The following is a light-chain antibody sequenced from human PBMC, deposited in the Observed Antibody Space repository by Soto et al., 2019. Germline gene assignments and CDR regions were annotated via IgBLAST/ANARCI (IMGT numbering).Light chain of an antibody. CDR3: QQYDHSPRLT. CDR2: GAS. Sequence: DIVLTQTPGTLSLSPGERATLSCSPSQSVSSTYLAWYQHKPGQAPRLLIYGASSRATGIPGRFSGSGSGTDFPLTISRLEPEDGAVYYWQQYDHSPRLTFGGGTKVDIK. CDR1: QSVSSTY. J-gene: IGKJ4*01. V-gene: IGKV3-20*01.